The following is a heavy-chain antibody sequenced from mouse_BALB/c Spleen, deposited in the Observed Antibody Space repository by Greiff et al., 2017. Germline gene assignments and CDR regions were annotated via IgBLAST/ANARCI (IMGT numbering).Heavy chain of an antibody. CDR3: ARQGTGTWDY. Sequence: DVKLQESGGGLVQPGGSLKLSCAASGFTFSSYTMSWVRQTPEKRLEWVAYISNGGGSTYYPDTVKGRFTISRDNAKNTLYLQMSSLKSEDTAMYYCARQGTGTWDYWGQGTTLTVSS. CDR2: ISNGGGST. D-gene: IGHD4-1*01. CDR1: GFTFSSYT. V-gene: IGHV5-12-2*01. J-gene: IGHJ2*01.